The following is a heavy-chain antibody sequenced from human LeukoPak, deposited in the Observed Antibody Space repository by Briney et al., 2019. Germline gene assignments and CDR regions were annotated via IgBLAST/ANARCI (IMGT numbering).Heavy chain of an antibody. J-gene: IGHJ4*02. CDR3: AKSKNTEPGARTPPWGNYFDY. CDR2: ISSSGSTI. D-gene: IGHD1-26*01. Sequence: GGSLRLSCAASGFTFSSYEMNWVRQAPGKGLEWVSYISSSGSTIYYADSVKGRFTISRDNAKNSLYLQMNSLRAEDTAVYYCAKSKNTEPGARTPPWGNYFDYWGQGTLVTVSS. V-gene: IGHV3-48*03. CDR1: GFTFSSYE.